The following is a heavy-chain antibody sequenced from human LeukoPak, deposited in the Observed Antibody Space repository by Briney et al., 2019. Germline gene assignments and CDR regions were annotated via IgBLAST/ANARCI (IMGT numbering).Heavy chain of an antibody. D-gene: IGHD3-9*01. CDR1: GFTFSSYE. V-gene: IGHV3-48*03. Sequence: GGSLRLSCAASGFTFSSYEMNWVRQAPGKGLEWVSYISSSGSTIYYADSVKGRFTISRDNAKNSLYLQMNSLRAEDTAVYYCARDLYDILTGYNDAFDIWGQGTMVTVSS. J-gene: IGHJ3*02. CDR3: ARDLYDILTGYNDAFDI. CDR2: ISSSGSTI.